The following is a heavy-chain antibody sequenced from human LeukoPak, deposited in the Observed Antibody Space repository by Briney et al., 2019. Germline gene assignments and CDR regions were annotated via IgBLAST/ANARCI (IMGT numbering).Heavy chain of an antibody. CDR1: GGSISSGEYY. CDR2: IYYSGST. V-gene: IGHV4-30-4*01. D-gene: IGHD3-9*01. Sequence: SETLSLTCTVCGGSISSGEYYWSWIRQPPGKGLEWIGYIYYSGSTYYNPSLKSRVTISVDTSKNQFSLKLSSVTAADTAVYYCARDNFDNTGSSAFDYWGQGTLVAVSS. CDR3: ARDNFDNTGSSAFDY. J-gene: IGHJ4*02.